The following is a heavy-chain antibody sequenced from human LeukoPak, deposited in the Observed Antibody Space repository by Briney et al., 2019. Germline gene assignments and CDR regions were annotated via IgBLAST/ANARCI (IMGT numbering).Heavy chain of an antibody. D-gene: IGHD1-26*01. CDR3: AKGIVGETLYYSPFDY. Sequence: PGGSLRLSCAASGFTFDDYAMHWVRQAPGKGLEWVSGISWNSGSIGYADSVKGRFTISRDNAKNSLYLQMNSLRAEDTALYYCAKGIVGETLYYSPFDYWGQGTLVTVSP. J-gene: IGHJ4*02. V-gene: IGHV3-9*01. CDR2: ISWNSGSI. CDR1: GFTFDDYA.